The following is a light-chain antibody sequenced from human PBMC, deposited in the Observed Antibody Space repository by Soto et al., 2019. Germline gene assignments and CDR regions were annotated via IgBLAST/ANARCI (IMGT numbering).Light chain of an antibody. CDR3: QQYNNWPPYT. V-gene: IGKV3-15*01. Sequence: EIVMTQSPATLSVSPGERATLSCRASQSVSSNLAWYQQKPGQAPRLLIYGASTRATGIPARFSGSGSGTEFTLTISRLQSEDFAVYYYQQYNNWPPYTFGQGTKLEIK. CDR2: GAS. CDR1: QSVSSN. J-gene: IGKJ2*01.